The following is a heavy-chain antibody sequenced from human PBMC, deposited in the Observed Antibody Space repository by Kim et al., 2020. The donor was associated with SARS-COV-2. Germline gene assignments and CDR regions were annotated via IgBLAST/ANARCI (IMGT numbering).Heavy chain of an antibody. D-gene: IGHD6-13*01. CDR2: IYYSGST. CDR1: GGSISSSSYY. V-gene: IGHV4-39*01. Sequence: SETLSLTCTVSGGSISSSSYYWGWIRQPPGKGLEWIGSIYYSGSTYYNPSLKTRVTISVDTSKTQFSLKLSSVTAADTAVYYCARLYSRSWYYFDNWGQGTLGSVSS. CDR3: ARLYSRSWYYFDN. J-gene: IGHJ4*02.